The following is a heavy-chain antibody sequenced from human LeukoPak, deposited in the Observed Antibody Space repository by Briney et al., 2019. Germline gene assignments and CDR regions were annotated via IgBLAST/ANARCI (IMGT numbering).Heavy chain of an antibody. Sequence: PGGSLRLSCAASGFTFSSYWMSWVRQAPGKGLEWVANIKQDGSEKYYVDSVKGRFTISRDNAKNSLYLQMNSLRAEDTAVYYCARDYYDYGDYGDYWGQGTLVTLSS. CDR3: ARDYYDYGDYGDY. J-gene: IGHJ4*02. D-gene: IGHD4-17*01. CDR1: GFTFSSYW. CDR2: IKQDGSEK. V-gene: IGHV3-7*01.